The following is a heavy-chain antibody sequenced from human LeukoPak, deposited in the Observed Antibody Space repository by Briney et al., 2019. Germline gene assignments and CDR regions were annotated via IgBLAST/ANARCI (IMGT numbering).Heavy chain of an antibody. Sequence: SETLSLTCAAYGGSFSGYYWSWIRQPPGKGLEWIGEINHSGSTNYNPSLKSRVTISVDTSKNQFSLKLSSVTAADTAVYYCARGQGYFDYWGQGTLVTVSS. J-gene: IGHJ4*02. CDR2: INHSGST. CDR3: ARGQGYFDY. CDR1: GGSFSGYY. V-gene: IGHV4-34*01.